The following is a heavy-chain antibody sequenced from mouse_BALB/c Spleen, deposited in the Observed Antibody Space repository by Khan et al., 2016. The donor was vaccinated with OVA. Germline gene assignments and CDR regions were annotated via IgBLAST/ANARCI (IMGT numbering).Heavy chain of an antibody. V-gene: IGHV1S81*02. CDR3: ARVITGDY. J-gene: IGHJ2*01. CDR1: GYTFTSYW. CDR2: INPSNGRT. Sequence: VQLQQSGAELVKPGASVKLSCKASGYTFTSYWMHWVKQRPGQGLEWIGEINPSNGRTNYNEKFKSKATLTVDKSSSTAYMQLSSPTSEDSAVYCCARVITGDYWGQGTTLTVSS. D-gene: IGHD3-1*01.